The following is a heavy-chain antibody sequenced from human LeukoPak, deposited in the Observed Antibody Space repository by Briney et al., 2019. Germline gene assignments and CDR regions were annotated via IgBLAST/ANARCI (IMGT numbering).Heavy chain of an antibody. CDR2: IIPIFGTA. V-gene: IGHV1-69*05. CDR3: ARRNYYDSSGYYYFDY. J-gene: IGHJ4*02. Sequence: SVKVSCKASGGTFSSYAISWVRQAPGQGLEWMGGIIPIFGTANYAQKFQGRVTITTDESTSTAYMELSSLRSEDTAVYYCARRNYYDSSGYYYFDYWGQGTLVTVSS. CDR1: GGTFSSYA. D-gene: IGHD3-22*01.